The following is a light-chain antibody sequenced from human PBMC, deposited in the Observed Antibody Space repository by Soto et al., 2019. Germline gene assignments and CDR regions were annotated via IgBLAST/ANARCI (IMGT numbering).Light chain of an antibody. J-gene: IGKJ1*01. CDR3: HQYDTSPRT. CDR2: AAS. Sequence: ENVLSQSPGTLSLSQGERATLSCRASQSLSSGYLAWYQQKPGQAPRILIYAASSRATGIPDRFSGSGSGTDFTLTISRLEPEDFAVYYCHQYDTSPRTFGQGTKV. V-gene: IGKV3-20*01. CDR1: QSLSSGY.